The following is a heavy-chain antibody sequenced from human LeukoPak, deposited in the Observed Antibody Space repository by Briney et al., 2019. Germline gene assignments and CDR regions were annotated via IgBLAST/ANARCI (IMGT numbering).Heavy chain of an antibody. CDR2: ISGSGDST. D-gene: IGHD6-19*01. V-gene: IGHV3-23*01. CDR3: SCERARSGRGSGWRLFNY. J-gene: IGHJ4*02. Sequence: GGSLRLSCAASGFTFSTYAMTWVRQAPGKGLEWVSAISGSGDSTYYADSVKGRFTISRDNSKNTLYLQMNSLRAEDTAVYYCSCERARSGRGSGWRLFNYCGQGTLVTVPS. CDR1: GFTFSTYA.